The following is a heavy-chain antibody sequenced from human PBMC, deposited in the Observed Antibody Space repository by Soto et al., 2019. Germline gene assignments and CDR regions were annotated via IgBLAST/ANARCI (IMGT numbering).Heavy chain of an antibody. CDR1: GFTFSSYE. CDR2: ISSSGSTI. J-gene: IGHJ6*02. CDR3: SSRGFGRYYYYYGMDV. Sequence: PGGSLRLSCAASGFTFSSYEMNWVRQAPGKGLEWVSYISSSGSTIYYADSVKGRFTISRDNAKNSLYLQINSLRAEDTAVYYCSSRGFGRYYYYYGMDVWGQGTTVTVSS. V-gene: IGHV3-48*03. D-gene: IGHD3-16*01.